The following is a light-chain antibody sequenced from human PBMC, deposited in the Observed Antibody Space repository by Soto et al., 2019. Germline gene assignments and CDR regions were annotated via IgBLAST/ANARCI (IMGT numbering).Light chain of an antibody. CDR1: QSVSNNY. Sequence: EVVLTQSPGTLSLSPGERDTLSCRASQSVSNNYFAWYQQKPGQAPRLLIFGSSDIATVIPDRLSGSGSGTDFTLTISRLEPEYFSLYYFHHYLSSPPYTFGQVTKLDIK. CDR3: HHYLSSPPYT. V-gene: IGKV3-20*01. CDR2: GSS. J-gene: IGKJ2*01.